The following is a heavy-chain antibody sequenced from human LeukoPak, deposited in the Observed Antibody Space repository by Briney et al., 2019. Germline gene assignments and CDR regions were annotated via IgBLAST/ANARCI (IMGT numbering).Heavy chain of an antibody. Sequence: GESLKISCKGSGYSFTSYWIGWVRQLPGKGLEWMGIIYPGDSDTRYSPSFQGQVTISADKPNSTASLQWSSLKASHTAMYYCARAHYDILTGYHPFDYWGQGALVTVSS. J-gene: IGHJ4*02. CDR2: IYPGDSDT. CDR1: GYSFTSYW. CDR3: ARAHYDILTGYHPFDY. D-gene: IGHD3-9*01. V-gene: IGHV5-51*04.